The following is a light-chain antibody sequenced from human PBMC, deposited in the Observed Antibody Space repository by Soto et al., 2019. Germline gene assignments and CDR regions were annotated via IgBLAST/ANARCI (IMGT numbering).Light chain of an antibody. J-gene: IGKJ1*01. Sequence: EIGLTQSPGTLSLSQGERATLSCRASQSVRNSYLAWYQQKPGQAPRLLIYGAYTRATGIPVRFSGSGSGTDFTLTISRLEPEDFAVYYCQQYGSSGTFGQGTKVDI. CDR2: GAY. CDR1: QSVRNSY. V-gene: IGKV3-20*01. CDR3: QQYGSSGT.